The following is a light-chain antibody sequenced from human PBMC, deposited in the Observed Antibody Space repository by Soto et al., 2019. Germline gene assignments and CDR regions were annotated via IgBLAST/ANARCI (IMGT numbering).Light chain of an antibody. J-gene: IGKJ4*01. Sequence: AIRMTQSPSSFSASTGDRVTITCRASQGISSNLAWYQQKPGKAPKLLIYAASTLQSGVPSRFSGSGSGTDFTLTISCLQSEDFATYYCQQYYSYPQLTFGGGTKVEIK. V-gene: IGKV1-8*01. CDR3: QQYYSYPQLT. CDR1: QGISSN. CDR2: AAS.